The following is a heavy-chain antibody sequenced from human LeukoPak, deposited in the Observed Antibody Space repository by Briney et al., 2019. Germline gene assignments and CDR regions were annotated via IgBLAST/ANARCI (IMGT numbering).Heavy chain of an antibody. D-gene: IGHD3-3*01. V-gene: IGHV4-31*03. CDR2: IYYSGST. J-gene: IGHJ4*02. CDR1: GGSISSCGYY. Sequence: SQTLSLTCTVSGGSISSCGYYWSWIRQHPGKGLEWIGYIYYSGSTYYNPSLKSRVTISVDTSKNQFSLKLSSVTAADTAVYYCASSRYYDFWSGYYPPLYFDYWGQGTLVTVSS. CDR3: ASSRYYDFWSGYYPPLYFDY.